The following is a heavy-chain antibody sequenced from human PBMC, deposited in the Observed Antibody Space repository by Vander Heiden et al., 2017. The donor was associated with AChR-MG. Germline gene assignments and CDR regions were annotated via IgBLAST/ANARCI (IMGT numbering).Heavy chain of an antibody. CDR1: GFTLHDYA. Sequence: EVQLVESGGGLVQPGRSLRLSCAASGFTLHDYALHWVRQAPGKGLEWVSSISWNSGNIDYADSVKGRFTISRDNAKNSLYLQMNSLRAEDTALYYCAKGPSGCSGGSCPGLFDYWGQGTLVTVSS. J-gene: IGHJ4*02. CDR2: ISWNSGNI. D-gene: IGHD2-15*01. V-gene: IGHV3-9*01. CDR3: AKGPSGCSGGSCPGLFDY.